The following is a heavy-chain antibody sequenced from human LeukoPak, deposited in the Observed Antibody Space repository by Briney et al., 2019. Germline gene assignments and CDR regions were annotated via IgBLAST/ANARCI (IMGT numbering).Heavy chain of an antibody. Sequence: ASVRVSCKASGSSFTGNYMHWVRQVPGQGFEWMGWINPNTGGTNYAQKFKGRVLMTRDTSISTASLELSSLKSDDTAVYYCARVGYCRRGVCYNYDYWGQGAQVTVSS. CDR2: INPNTGGT. CDR3: ARVGYCRRGVCYNYDY. D-gene: IGHD2-8*01. J-gene: IGHJ4*02. CDR1: GSSFTGNY. V-gene: IGHV1-2*02.